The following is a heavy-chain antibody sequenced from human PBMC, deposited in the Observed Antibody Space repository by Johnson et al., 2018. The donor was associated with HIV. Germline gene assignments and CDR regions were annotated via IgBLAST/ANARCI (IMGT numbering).Heavy chain of an antibody. D-gene: IGHD6-6*01. J-gene: IGHJ3*02. CDR2: ISSSGSTI. CDR1: GFTFSSYA. CDR3: TRRDSSELGDAFDI. Sequence: VQLVESGGGVVQPGRSLRLSCAASGFTFSSYAMHWVRQAPGKGLEWVSYISSSGSTIYYADSVKGRFTISRDNAKNSLYLQMNSLRAEDTALYFCTRRDSSELGDAFDIWGQGTMVTVSS. V-gene: IGHV3-48*03.